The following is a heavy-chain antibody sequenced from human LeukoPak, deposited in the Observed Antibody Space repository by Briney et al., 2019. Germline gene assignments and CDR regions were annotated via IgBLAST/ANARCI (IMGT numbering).Heavy chain of an antibody. J-gene: IGHJ4*02. Sequence: QAGGSLRLSCAASGFTVSSNYMTWVRQAPGKGLEWVSSITGSGSSTYYADSVKGRFTISRDNSKNTLYVQMNSLRAEDTAVYFCAKPPRVVVVTAFDSWGQGTLVTVSS. V-gene: IGHV3-23*01. D-gene: IGHD2-21*02. CDR1: GFTVSSNY. CDR3: AKPPRVVVVTAFDS. CDR2: ITGSGSST.